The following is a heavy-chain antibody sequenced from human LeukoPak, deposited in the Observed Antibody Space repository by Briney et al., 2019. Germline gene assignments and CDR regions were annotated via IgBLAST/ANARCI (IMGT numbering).Heavy chain of an antibody. CDR2: IYYSGST. V-gene: IGHV4-59*01. D-gene: IGHD1-1*01. CDR1: GGSTSSYY. Sequence: PSETLSLTYTVSGGSTSSYYWSWIRQPPGKRLEWIGYIYYSGSTNYNPSLKSRVIISLDTSKNHFSLKLSSVTAADTAVYYCARALATTGGDNWFDPWGQGTLVTVSS. J-gene: IGHJ5*02. CDR3: ARALATTGGDNWFDP.